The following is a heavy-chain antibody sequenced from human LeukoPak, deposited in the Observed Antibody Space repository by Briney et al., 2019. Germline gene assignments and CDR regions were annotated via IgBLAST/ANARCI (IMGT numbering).Heavy chain of an antibody. J-gene: IGHJ6*02. CDR2: ISGSSSII. Sequence: GGSLRLSCAASGFTFSSYSMNWVRQAPGRGLEWVSYISGSSSIIYYADSMKGRFTVSRDNAKNSLFLQMNSLRGEDTAVYYCVKDLGSAITSALALDVWGQGTTVTVSS. D-gene: IGHD2-15*01. CDR1: GFTFSSYS. CDR3: VKDLGSAITSALALDV. V-gene: IGHV3-48*04.